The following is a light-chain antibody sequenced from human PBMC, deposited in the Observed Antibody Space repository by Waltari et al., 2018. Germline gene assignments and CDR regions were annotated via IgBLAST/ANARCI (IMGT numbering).Light chain of an antibody. J-gene: IGKJ2*01. CDR1: QSVTTN. V-gene: IGKV3-15*01. CDR2: GAA. Sequence: EVVLTPSPDMLSLSPGARANLSCRASQSVTTNLAWYQQQPGQPPRLLIYGAATRATGIPARFSGSGSGTDFTLTISSLQSEDFGVYYCQQYDNWPPYTFGQGTKLEMK. CDR3: QQYDNWPPYT.